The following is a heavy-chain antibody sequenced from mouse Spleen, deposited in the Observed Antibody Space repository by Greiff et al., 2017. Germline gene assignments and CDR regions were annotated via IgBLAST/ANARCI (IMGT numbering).Heavy chain of an antibody. CDR3: ARDYDYDGGFAY. Sequence: EVHLVESGPGLVKPSQSLSLTCSVTGYSITSGYYWNWIRQFPGNKLEWMGYISYDGSNNYNPSLKNRISITRDTSKNQFFLKLNSVTTEDTATYYCARDYDYDGGFAYWGQGTLVTVSA. CDR1: GYSITSGYY. D-gene: IGHD2-4*01. J-gene: IGHJ3*01. V-gene: IGHV3-6*01. CDR2: ISYDGSN.